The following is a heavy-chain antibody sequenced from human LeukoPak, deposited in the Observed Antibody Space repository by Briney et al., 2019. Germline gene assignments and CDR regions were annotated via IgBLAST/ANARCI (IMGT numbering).Heavy chain of an antibody. CDR3: ARGNVLGRGYSYGPGYYYYYMDV. J-gene: IGHJ6*03. V-gene: IGHV6-1*01. D-gene: IGHD5-18*01. CDR2: TYYRSKWYN. Sequence: SQTLSLTCAISGDSVSSNSAAWNWIRQSPSRGLEWLGRTYYRSKWYNDYAVSVKSRITINPDTSKNQFSLQLNSVTPEDTAVYYCARGNVLGRGYSYGPGYYYYYMDVWGKGTTVTISS. CDR1: GDSVSSNSAA.